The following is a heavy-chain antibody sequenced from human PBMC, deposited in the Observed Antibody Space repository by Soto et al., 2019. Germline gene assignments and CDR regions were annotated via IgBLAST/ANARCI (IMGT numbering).Heavy chain of an antibody. CDR2: IIPSFGTA. D-gene: IGHD6-6*01. J-gene: IGHJ4*02. Sequence: QVQLVQSGAEVKKPGSSVKVSCKASGGTFSSYAISWVRQAPGQGLERMGGIIPSFGTANYAQKFQGRVTITADKSTSTAYMELSSLRSEDTAVYYCASGSSSSFVPITFDYWGQGTLVTVSS. V-gene: IGHV1-69*06. CDR3: ASGSSSSFVPITFDY. CDR1: GGTFSSYA.